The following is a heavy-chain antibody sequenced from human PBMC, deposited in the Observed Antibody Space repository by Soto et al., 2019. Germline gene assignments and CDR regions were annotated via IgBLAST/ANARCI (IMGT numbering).Heavy chain of an antibody. CDR3: ARDRRGDFDWYFDY. D-gene: IGHD3-9*01. CDR2: NDYSGST. V-gene: IGHV4-39*07. J-gene: IGHJ4*02. Sequence: SETLSLTCTVSGGSISSSSYYWGWIRQPPGKGLEWIGSNDYSGSTYYNPSLKSRVTISVDTSKNQFSLKLSSVTAADTAGYYCARDRRGDFDWYFDYWGQGTLVTVSS. CDR1: GGSISSSSYY.